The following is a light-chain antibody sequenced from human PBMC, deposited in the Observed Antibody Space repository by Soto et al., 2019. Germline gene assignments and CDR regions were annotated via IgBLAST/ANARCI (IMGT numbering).Light chain of an antibody. Sequence: YALTQPASVSGSPRQSITISCTGTSSDVGGYNYVSWYQQHPGKAPKLMIYEVSNRPSGVSNRFSGSKSGNTASLTISGLQAEDEAEYYCSSYTSSSTEVFGTGTKVTVL. CDR2: EVS. V-gene: IGLV2-14*01. J-gene: IGLJ1*01. CDR1: SSDVGGYNY. CDR3: SSYTSSSTEV.